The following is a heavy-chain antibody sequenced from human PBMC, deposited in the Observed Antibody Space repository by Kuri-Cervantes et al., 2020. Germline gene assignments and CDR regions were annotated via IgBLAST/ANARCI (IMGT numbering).Heavy chain of an antibody. D-gene: IGHD6-19*01. CDR3: EMYSSGWFLGFDY. V-gene: IGHV3-53*01. CDR1: GFTVSSNY. J-gene: IGHJ4*02. CDR2: IYSGGST. Sequence: ETLSLTCAASGFTVSSNYMSWVRQAPGKGLEWVSVIYSGGSTYYADSVKGRFTISRDNSKNTLYLQMNSLRAEDTAVYYCEMYSSGWFLGFDYWGQGTLVTVSS.